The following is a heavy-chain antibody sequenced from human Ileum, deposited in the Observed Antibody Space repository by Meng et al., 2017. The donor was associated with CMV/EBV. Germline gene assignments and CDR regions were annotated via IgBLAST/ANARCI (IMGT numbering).Heavy chain of an antibody. CDR3: ARDSGGYGSGGSCYSTD. D-gene: IGHD2-15*01. CDR2: ISGSGGST. Sequence: ESLKISCVASGFTFSSYAMSWVRQAPGEGLQWVSTISGSGGSTNYADSVKGRFTISRDNSQNTLYLQMNSLRAEDAAVYYCARDSGGYGSGGSCYSTDWGQGTLVTVSS. J-gene: IGHJ4*02. V-gene: IGHV3-23*01. CDR1: GFTFSSYA.